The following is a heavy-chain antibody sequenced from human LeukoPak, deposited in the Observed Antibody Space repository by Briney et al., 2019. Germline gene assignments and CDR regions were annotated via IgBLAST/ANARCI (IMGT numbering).Heavy chain of an antibody. CDR2: INPSGGST. V-gene: IGHV1-46*01. J-gene: IGHJ6*02. CDR3: ARSESSGYMDV. Sequence: RASVKVSCKASRHTLTRYNMHWVRQAPGQGLEWMGIINPSGGSTSYAQKFQGRVTMTRDTSTSTVYMELSSLRSEDTAVYYCARSESSGYMDVWGQGTTVTVSS. D-gene: IGHD3-22*01. CDR1: RHTLTRYN.